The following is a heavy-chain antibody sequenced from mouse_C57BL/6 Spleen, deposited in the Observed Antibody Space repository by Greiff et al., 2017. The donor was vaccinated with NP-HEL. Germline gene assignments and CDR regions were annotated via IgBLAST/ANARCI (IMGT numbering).Heavy chain of an antibody. V-gene: IGHV2-2*01. CDR2: IWRGGST. CDR1: GFSLTSYC. CDR3: ARVLDY. Sequence: QVQLQQSGPGLVQPSQSLSISCTASGFSLTSYCVHWVRQSPGKGLEWLGVIWRGGSTDYYAAFISRLSISKDNSKSQVFFKMNSLQADDTAIYYCARVLDYWGQGTSVTVSS. J-gene: IGHJ4*01.